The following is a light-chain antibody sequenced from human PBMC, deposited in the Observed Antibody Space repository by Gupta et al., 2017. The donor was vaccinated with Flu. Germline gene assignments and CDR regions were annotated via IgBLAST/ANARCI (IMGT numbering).Light chain of an antibody. CDR1: NIGSKS. CDR2: EDS. Sequence: SSALTKAPSVSVAPGQTARFTCGGDNIGSKSVHWYQQRPGQAPVVVVYEDSERPSGIPERFSGSNSGNTATLTISRVEAGDEADYYCQVWDTSGNHPGVFGGGTKLTVL. V-gene: IGLV3-21*02. J-gene: IGLJ3*02. CDR3: QVWDTSGNHPGV.